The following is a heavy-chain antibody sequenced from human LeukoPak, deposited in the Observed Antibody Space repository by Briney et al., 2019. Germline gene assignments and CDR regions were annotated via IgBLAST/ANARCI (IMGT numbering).Heavy chain of an antibody. CDR3: ARVSGSYYLADY. CDR1: GGSISSYY. Sequence: SETLSLTCTVSGGSISSYYWSWIRQPPGKGLEWIGYIYYSGSTNYNPSLKSRVTISVDTSKNQFSLKLSSVTAADTAVYYCARVSGSYYLADYWGQGTLVTVSS. V-gene: IGHV4-59*01. J-gene: IGHJ4*02. D-gene: IGHD1-26*01. CDR2: IYYSGST.